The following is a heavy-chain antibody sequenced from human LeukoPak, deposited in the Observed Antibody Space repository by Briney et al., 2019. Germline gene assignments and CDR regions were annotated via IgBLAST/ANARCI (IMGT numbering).Heavy chain of an antibody. D-gene: IGHD6-19*01. CDR3: ATKQWLAPPPDS. CDR2: INTDGTVT. J-gene: IGHJ4*02. Sequence: GGSVTCSCAASGFTFSKYWMLWVRQAPGKGLESVSRINTDGTVTTYADSVKGRFTVSRDNADNTMFLQMNSVRDEDTAVYHCATKQWLAPPPDSWGQGSPVTVSS. CDR1: GFTFSKYW. V-gene: IGHV3-74*01.